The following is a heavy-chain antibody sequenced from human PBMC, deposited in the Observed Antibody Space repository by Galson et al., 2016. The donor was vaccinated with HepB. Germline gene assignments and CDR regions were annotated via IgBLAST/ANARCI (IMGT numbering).Heavy chain of an antibody. CDR2: ISANSGNT. V-gene: IGHV1-18*04. J-gene: IGHJ4*02. CDR3: ARDVQFRFDY. D-gene: IGHD4-11*01. CDR1: GYRFPTYG. Sequence: SVKVSCKASGYRFPTYGISWARQAPGQGLKWLGWISANSGNTIYAQKFQDRVTMTRDTSASTVYMDLRSLRSDDTAVYYCARDVQFRFDYWGQGTLVTVST.